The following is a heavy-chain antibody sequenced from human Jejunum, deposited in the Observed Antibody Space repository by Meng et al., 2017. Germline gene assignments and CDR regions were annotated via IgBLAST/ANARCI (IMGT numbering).Heavy chain of an antibody. J-gene: IGHJ3*01. D-gene: IGHD3-16*02. Sequence: GESLKISCTASGFTFRESAMSWFRQAPGKGLEWVSLIRRKDDGATTEYAASVQGRFTIPRDDSINIAYLQMSSLEMEDTAIYYCAREASFYNYGWGSYRTDAFNVWGQGTMVTVSS. CDR1: GFTFRESA. CDR3: AREASFYNYGWGSYRTDAFNV. V-gene: IGHV3-49*03. CDR2: IRRKDDGATT.